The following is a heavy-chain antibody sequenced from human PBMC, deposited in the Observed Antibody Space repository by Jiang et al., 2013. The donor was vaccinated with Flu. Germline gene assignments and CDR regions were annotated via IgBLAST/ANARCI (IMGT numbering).Heavy chain of an antibody. CDR3: AKDPALSGSYYGYYYGMDV. D-gene: IGHD1-26*01. CDR1: GFTFSSYA. Sequence: GLVQPGRSLRLSCAASGFTFSSYAMSWVRQAPGKGLEWVSAISGSGGSTYYADSVKGRFTISRDNSKNTLYLQMNSLRAEDTAVYYCAKDPALSGSYYGYYYGMDVWGQGTTVTVSS. J-gene: IGHJ6*02. CDR2: ISGSGGST. V-gene: IGHV3-23*01.